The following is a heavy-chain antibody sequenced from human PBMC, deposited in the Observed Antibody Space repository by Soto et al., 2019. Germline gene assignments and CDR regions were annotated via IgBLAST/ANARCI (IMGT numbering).Heavy chain of an antibody. CDR1: GGSISSGDYY. V-gene: IGHV4-30-4*01. D-gene: IGHD2-21*01. CDR3: ARVGHINWFDP. CDR2: IYYSGST. J-gene: IGHJ5*02. Sequence: SETLSLTCTVSGGSISSGDYYWSWIRQPPGKGLEWIGYIYYSGSTCYNPSLKSRVTISVDTSKNQFSLKLSSVTAADTAVYYCARVGHINWFDPWGQGTLVTVSS.